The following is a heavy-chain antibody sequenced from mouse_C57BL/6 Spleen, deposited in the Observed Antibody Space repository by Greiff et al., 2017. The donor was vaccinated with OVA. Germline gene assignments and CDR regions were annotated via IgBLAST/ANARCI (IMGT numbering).Heavy chain of an antibody. CDR3: ARELGQAWYFDV. D-gene: IGHD4-1*01. CDR1: GYTFTSYW. J-gene: IGHJ1*03. V-gene: IGHV1-64*01. CDR2: IHPNSGST. Sequence: QVQLQQPGAELVKPGASVKLSCKASGYTFTSYWMHWVKQRPGQGLEWIGMIHPNSGSTNYNEKFKSKATLTVDKSSSTAYMQLSSLTSEDSAVXYCARELGQAWYFDVWGTGTTVTVSS.